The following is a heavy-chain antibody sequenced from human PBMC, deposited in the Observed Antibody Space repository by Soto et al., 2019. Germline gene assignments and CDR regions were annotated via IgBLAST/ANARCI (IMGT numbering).Heavy chain of an antibody. CDR1: GGTFSSYA. CDR2: IIPIFGTA. Sequence: GGSVKVSCKASGGTFSSYAISWVRQAPGQGLEWMGGIIPIFGTANYAQKFQGRVTITADESTSTAYMELSSLRSEDTAVYYCARDRTFGGSWYSWFDPWGQGTLVTVSS. J-gene: IGHJ5*02. V-gene: IGHV1-69*13. D-gene: IGHD6-13*01. CDR3: ARDRTFGGSWYSWFDP.